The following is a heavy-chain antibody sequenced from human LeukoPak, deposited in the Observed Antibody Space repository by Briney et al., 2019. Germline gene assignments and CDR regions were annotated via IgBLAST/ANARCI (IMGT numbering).Heavy chain of an antibody. D-gene: IGHD1-1*01. Sequence: GGSLRLSCAASGFMFNNYVMTWVRQAPGKGLEWVSTISGSGGSTSYTDSVKGRFAISRDNSKNTLYLQMNFLRAEDTALYYCARTERNDYWGQGTLVTVSS. CDR2: ISGSGGST. CDR1: GFMFNNYV. J-gene: IGHJ4*02. CDR3: ARTERNDY. V-gene: IGHV3-23*01.